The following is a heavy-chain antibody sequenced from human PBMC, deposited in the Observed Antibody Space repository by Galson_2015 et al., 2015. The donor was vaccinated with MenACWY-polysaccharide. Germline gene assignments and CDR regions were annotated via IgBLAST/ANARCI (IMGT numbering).Heavy chain of an antibody. D-gene: IGHD3-10*01. V-gene: IGHV3-21*06. Sequence: SLRLSCAASGFTFSSYSMNWVRQAPGKGLGWVASISSSSSYIYYADSVKGRFTISRDNAKNSLYLQMNSLRAEDTAVYYCARDGYYGSGSYQFDYWGQGTVVTVSS. CDR3: ARDGYYGSGSYQFDY. CDR2: ISSSSSYI. CDR1: GFTFSSYS. J-gene: IGHJ4*02.